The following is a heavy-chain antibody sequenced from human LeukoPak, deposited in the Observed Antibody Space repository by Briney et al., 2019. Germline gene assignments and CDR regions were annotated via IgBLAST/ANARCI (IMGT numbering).Heavy chain of an antibody. Sequence: GGSLRLSCAASGFTFSDYYMSWIRQAPGKGLEWVSYISSSGSTIYYADSVKGRFTISRDNAKNSLYLQVNSLRAEDTAVYYCARGFFSSSSSSYFDYWGQGTLVTVSS. V-gene: IGHV3-11*01. CDR2: ISSSGSTI. J-gene: IGHJ4*02. CDR1: GFTFSDYY. CDR3: ARGFFSSSSSSYFDY. D-gene: IGHD6-6*01.